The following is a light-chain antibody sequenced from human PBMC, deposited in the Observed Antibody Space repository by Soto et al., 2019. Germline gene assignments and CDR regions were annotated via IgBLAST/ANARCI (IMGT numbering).Light chain of an antibody. CDR2: GAS. J-gene: IGKJ1*01. Sequence: EIVMTQSPATLSLSPGERATLSCRASQSVSSNLAWYQQKPGQAPRLVIYGASTRATGIPARFSGSGSGTEFTLTISSLQSEDFAVYYCQQYNNWPWTFGQGTKVEIK. V-gene: IGKV3-15*01. CDR3: QQYNNWPWT. CDR1: QSVSSN.